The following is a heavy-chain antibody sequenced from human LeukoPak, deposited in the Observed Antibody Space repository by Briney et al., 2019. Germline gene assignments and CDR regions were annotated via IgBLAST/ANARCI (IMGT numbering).Heavy chain of an antibody. CDR2: IYYSGST. V-gene: IGHV4-59*08. J-gene: IGHJ5*02. CDR1: GGSISSYY. D-gene: IGHD4/OR15-4a*01. CDR3: ARHSKALTIAPKFDP. Sequence: PSETLSLTCTVSGGSISSYYWSWLRQPPGKGLEGIGYIYYSGSTNYNPSLKSRVTISVDTSKNQFSLKLSSVTAADTAVYYCARHSKALTIAPKFDPWGQGTLVTVSS.